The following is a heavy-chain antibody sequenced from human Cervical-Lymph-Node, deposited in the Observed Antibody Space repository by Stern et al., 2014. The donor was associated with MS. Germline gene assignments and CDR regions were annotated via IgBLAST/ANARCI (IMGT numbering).Heavy chain of an antibody. CDR2: VYYSGAT. J-gene: IGHJ4*02. V-gene: IGHV4-39*01. Sequence: QLQLQESGPGLVKPSETLSLTCAVSGDSISSYTHYWAWIRQPPGKGLEWIGSVYYSGATYYKPSLKSPVPIPVDTPKNHFPLGLNSVTAADTAVYYCAKHACTGAACPFDLWGQGTLVTVSS. CDR1: GDSISSYTHY. D-gene: IGHD2-8*02. CDR3: AKHACTGAACPFDL.